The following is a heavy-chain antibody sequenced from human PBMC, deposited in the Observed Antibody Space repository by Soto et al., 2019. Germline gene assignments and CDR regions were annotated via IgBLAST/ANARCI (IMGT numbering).Heavy chain of an antibody. Sequence: TGGSLRLSCTASGFTFGDYAMSWVRRAPGKGLEWVGFIRTKANGGTTDYAASVKGRSSISRDDSKTIAYLQMNSLKTEDTAVYYCATMSESDYWGQGTLVTVS. D-gene: IGHD3-10*01. V-gene: IGHV3-49*04. CDR3: ATMSESDY. CDR2: IRTKANGGTT. CDR1: GFTFGDYA. J-gene: IGHJ4*02.